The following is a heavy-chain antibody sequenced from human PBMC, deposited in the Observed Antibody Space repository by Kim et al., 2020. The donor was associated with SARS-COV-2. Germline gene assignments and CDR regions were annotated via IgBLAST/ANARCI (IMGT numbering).Heavy chain of an antibody. CDR2: MNPNSGNT. Sequence: ASVKVSCKASGYTFTSYDINWVRQATGQGLEWMGWMNPNSGNTGYAQKFHGRVTMTRNTSISTAYMELSSLRSEDTAVYYCARAVWFRGLLFWYYFNYWGQGTLVTVSS. CDR1: GYTFTSYD. V-gene: IGHV1-8*01. J-gene: IGHJ4*02. CDR3: ARAVWFRGLLFWYYFNY. D-gene: IGHD3-10*01.